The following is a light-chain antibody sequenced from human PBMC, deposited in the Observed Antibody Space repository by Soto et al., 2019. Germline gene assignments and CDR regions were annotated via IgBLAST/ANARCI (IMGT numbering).Light chain of an antibody. CDR2: EVT. CDR1: SSDVGGNNY. CDR3: SSYAGSNSVI. V-gene: IGLV2-8*01. J-gene: IGLJ2*01. Sequence: QSAQTQPPSASGSPGQSVAISCTGTSSDVGGNNYVSWYQQHPGKAPKLLVYEVTKRPAGVPDRFSGSKSGNTASLTVSGLQAEDEADYYCSSYAGSNSVIFGGGTKLTVL.